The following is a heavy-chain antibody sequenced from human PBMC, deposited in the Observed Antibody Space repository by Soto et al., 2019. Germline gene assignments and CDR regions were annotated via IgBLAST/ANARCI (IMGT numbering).Heavy chain of an antibody. V-gene: IGHV3-23*01. J-gene: IGHJ6*02. CDR2: ISGSGGST. CDR3: ACGYSYGYVREYYYGMDV. D-gene: IGHD5-18*01. CDR1: GFTFSSYA. Sequence: GGSLRLSCAASGFTFSSYAMSWVRQAPGKGLEWVSAISGSGGSTYYADSVKGRFTISRDNSKNTLYLQMNSLRAEETAVYYCACGYSYGYVREYYYGMDVWGQGTTVTVSS.